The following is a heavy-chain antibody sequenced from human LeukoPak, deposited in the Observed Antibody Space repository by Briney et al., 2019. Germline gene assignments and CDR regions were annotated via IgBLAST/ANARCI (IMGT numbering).Heavy chain of an antibody. CDR2: ISYDGSNK. D-gene: IGHD1-14*01. V-gene: IGHV3-30*04. CDR1: RFTFNSYA. Sequence: PGRSLRLSCTASRFTFNSYAMHWVRQAPGKGLEWVAVISYDGSNKYYADSVKGRFTISRDNSKNTLYLQMNSLRAEDTAVYYCARDPESWGRGTLVTVSS. CDR3: ARDPES. J-gene: IGHJ5*02.